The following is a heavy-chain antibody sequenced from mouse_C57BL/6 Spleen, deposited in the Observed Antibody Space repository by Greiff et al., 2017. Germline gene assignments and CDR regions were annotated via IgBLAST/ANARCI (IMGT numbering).Heavy chain of an antibody. CDR1: GYTFPSYW. CDR3: ARGYDYDGVFWAMDY. J-gene: IGHJ4*01. D-gene: IGHD2-4*01. Sequence: QVQLQQPGAELVKPGASVKLSCKASGYTFPSYWMHWVKQRPGQGLEWIGNINPSNGGTNYNEKFKSKATLTVDKSSSTAYMQLSSLTSEDSAVYYCARGYDYDGVFWAMDYWCQGTSVTVSS. CDR2: INPSNGGT. V-gene: IGHV1-53*01.